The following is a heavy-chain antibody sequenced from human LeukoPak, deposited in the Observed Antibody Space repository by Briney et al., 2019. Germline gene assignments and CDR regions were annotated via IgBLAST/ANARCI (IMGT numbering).Heavy chain of an antibody. D-gene: IGHD4-17*01. Sequence: ASVKVSCKASGYTFTSYGISWVRQAPGQGLEWMGWISGYNGNTNYAQKLQGRVTMTTDTSTSTAYMELRSLRSDDTAVYYCARSYYGDYLHYFDYWGQGTLVTVSS. CDR3: ARSYYGDYLHYFDY. CDR1: GYTFTSYG. V-gene: IGHV1-18*01. CDR2: ISGYNGNT. J-gene: IGHJ4*02.